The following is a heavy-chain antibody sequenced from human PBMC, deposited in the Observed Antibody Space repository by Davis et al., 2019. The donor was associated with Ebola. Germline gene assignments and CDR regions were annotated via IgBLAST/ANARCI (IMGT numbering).Heavy chain of an antibody. CDR3: ARQHSATYYDFWSGFAI. J-gene: IGHJ3*02. Sequence: GESLKISCTGSGYSFTSYWIGWVRQMPGKGLEWMGIIYPGDSDTRYSPSFQGQITISADTSISTAYLQWSSLKDSDTAMYYCARQHSATYYDFWSGFAIWGQGTMVTVSS. D-gene: IGHD3-3*01. CDR2: IYPGDSDT. CDR1: GYSFTSYW. V-gene: IGHV5-51*01.